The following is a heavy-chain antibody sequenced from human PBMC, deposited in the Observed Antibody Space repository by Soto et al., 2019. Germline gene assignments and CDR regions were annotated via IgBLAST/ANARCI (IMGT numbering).Heavy chain of an antibody. CDR2: IYDSGNT. D-gene: IGHD3-22*01. CDR1: GLSFGTGGSY. CDR3: ARRHSGDSSGYYYPTTTNYYYYGMDV. V-gene: IGHV4-31*03. Sequence: SETLSLTCTVSGLSFGTGGSYWSWIRHRPGKGLEWIGYIYDSGNTRYNPSLTSRVAGSLDTSKTQFSLKLSSVTAADTAVYYSARRHSGDSSGYYYPTTTNYYYYGMDVWRQGTTVTVSS. J-gene: IGHJ6*02.